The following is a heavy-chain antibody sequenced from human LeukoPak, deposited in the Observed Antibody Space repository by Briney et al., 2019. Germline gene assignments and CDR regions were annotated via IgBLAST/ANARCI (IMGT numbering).Heavy chain of an antibody. Sequence: GGSLRLSCAASGFTFSSYEMNWVRQAPGKGLVWISRIKSDGSSTSYADSVKGQFTISRDNAKNTLYLQMNSLRAEDTAVYYCARSPKNYDILTGTLDYWGQGTLVTVSS. D-gene: IGHD3-9*01. CDR2: IKSDGSST. CDR3: ARSPKNYDILTGTLDY. V-gene: IGHV3-74*01. CDR1: GFTFSSYE. J-gene: IGHJ4*02.